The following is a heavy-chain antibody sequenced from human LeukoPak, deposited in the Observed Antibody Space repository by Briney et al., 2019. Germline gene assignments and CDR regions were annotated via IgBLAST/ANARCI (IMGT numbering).Heavy chain of an antibody. CDR1: GGSIGSYY. Sequence: SETLSLTCTVSGGSIGSYYWSWIRQPAGKGLEWIGRIYTSGSTNYNPSLKSRVTISVDTSKNQFSLKLSSVTAADTAVYYCARDHLYSSGWYLGYDAFDIWGQGTMVTVSS. J-gene: IGHJ3*02. CDR3: ARDHLYSSGWYLGYDAFDI. CDR2: IYTSGST. D-gene: IGHD6-19*01. V-gene: IGHV4-4*07.